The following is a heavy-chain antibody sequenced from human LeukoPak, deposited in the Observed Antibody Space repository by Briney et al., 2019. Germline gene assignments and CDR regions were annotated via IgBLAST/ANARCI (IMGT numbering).Heavy chain of an antibody. CDR1: GFTFRNYA. CDR3: AKVSGGYYFDY. D-gene: IGHD6-25*01. J-gene: IGHJ4*02. V-gene: IGHV3-23*01. CDR2: ASGSGDST. Sequence: GGSLRLSCDASGFTFRNYAFHWVRQAPGKELEWVSAASGSGDSTYYADSVKGRFTISRDNSKNTLYLQMNSLRAEDTAIYYCAKVSGGYYFDYWGQGTLVTVSS.